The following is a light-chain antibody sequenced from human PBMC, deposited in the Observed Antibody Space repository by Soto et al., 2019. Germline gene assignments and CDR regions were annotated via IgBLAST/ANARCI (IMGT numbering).Light chain of an antibody. CDR2: LNSDGSH. J-gene: IGLJ7*01. V-gene: IGLV4-69*01. Sequence: QPVLTQSPSASASLGASVKLTCTLSSGHSSYAIAWHQQQPEKGPRYLMKLNSDGSHSKGDGIPDRFSGSSSGAERYLTISSLQSEDEADYYCQTWGTAGAVFGGGTQLTVL. CDR3: QTWGTAGAV. CDR1: SGHSSYA.